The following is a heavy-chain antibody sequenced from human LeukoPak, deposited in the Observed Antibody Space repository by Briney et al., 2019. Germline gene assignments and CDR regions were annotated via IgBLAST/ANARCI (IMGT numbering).Heavy chain of an antibody. CDR1: GYTFTGYY. D-gene: IGHD2-2*01. V-gene: IGHV1-2*02. CDR2: INPNSGGT. Sequence: ASVKVSCKASGYTFTGYYMHWVRQAPGQGLEWMGWINPNSGGTYFARNFQGRVTMTRDTSISTAYMDLSRLTSDDTAVYYCARDGGSISCLEEWGQGSLVTVSS. J-gene: IGHJ4*02. CDR3: ARDGGSISCLEE.